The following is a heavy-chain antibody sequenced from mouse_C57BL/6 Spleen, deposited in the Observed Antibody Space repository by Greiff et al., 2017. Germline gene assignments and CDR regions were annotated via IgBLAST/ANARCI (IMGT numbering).Heavy chain of an antibody. CDR2: IYPRAGST. V-gene: IGHV1-85*01. Sequence: QVQLQQSGPELVKPGASVKLSCKASGYTFTSYDINWVKQRPGQGLEWIGWIYPRAGSTKYNEKFKGTATLTVDTSSSTAYRELHSLTSEDSAVYFCARNYDYDDYWGQGTTLTVSS. CDR3: ARNYDYDDY. J-gene: IGHJ2*01. CDR1: GYTFTSYD. D-gene: IGHD2-4*01.